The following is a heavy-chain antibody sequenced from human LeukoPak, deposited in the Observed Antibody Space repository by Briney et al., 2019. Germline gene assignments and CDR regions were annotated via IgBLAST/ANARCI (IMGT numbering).Heavy chain of an antibody. J-gene: IGHJ4*02. CDR3: ARHRGYGDYDFDY. V-gene: IGHV4-4*09. CDR2: IYTSGST. CDR1: GGSISSYY. Sequence: SETLSLTCTVSGGSISSYYWSWIRQPPGKGLEWIGYIYTSGSTNYNPSLKSRVTISVDTSKNQFSLKLSSVTAADTAVYYCARHRGYGDYDFDYCGQGTLVTVSS. D-gene: IGHD4-17*01.